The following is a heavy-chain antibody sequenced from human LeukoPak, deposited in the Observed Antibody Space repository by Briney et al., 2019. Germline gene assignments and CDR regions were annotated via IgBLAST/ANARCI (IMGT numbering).Heavy chain of an antibody. D-gene: IGHD1-26*01. CDR2: IYYSGIT. J-gene: IGHJ4*02. V-gene: IGHV4-59*01. CDR3: ARDQSGSYIFDY. Sequence: PSETLSLTCTVFGDSISSYYWSWIRQPPGKGLEWIGAIYYSGITSYNPSLKSRVTISVHTSKNQFSLKLSSVTAADAAVYYCARDQSGSYIFDYWGQGTLVTVSS. CDR1: GDSISSYY.